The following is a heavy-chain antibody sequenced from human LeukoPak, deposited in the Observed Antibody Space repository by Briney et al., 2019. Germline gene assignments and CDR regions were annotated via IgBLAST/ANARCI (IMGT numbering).Heavy chain of an antibody. Sequence: GGSLRLSCAASGFTFSSYGMSWVRQAPGKGLEWVSAISGSGGSTYYADSVKGRFTISRDNSKNTLYLQMNSLRAEDTAVYYCARVKMATITGVGAFDIWGQGTMVTVSS. CDR3: ARVKMATITGVGAFDI. J-gene: IGHJ3*02. V-gene: IGHV3-23*01. D-gene: IGHD5-24*01. CDR2: ISGSGGST. CDR1: GFTFSSYG.